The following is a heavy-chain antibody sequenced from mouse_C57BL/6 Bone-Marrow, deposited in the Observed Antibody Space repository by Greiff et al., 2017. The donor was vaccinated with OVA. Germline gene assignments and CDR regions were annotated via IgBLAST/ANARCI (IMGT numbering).Heavy chain of an antibody. D-gene: IGHD4-1*01. CDR1: GYTFTSYW. V-gene: IGHV1-55*01. CDR3: ARYKDWDDYYAMDY. J-gene: IGHJ4*01. Sequence: QVQLQQSGAELVKPGASVKMSCKASGYTFTSYWITWVKQRPGQGLEWIGDIYPGSGSTNYNEKFKSKATLTVDTSSSTAYMQLSSLTSEDSAVYYCARYKDWDDYYAMDYWGQGTSVTVSS. CDR2: IYPGSGST.